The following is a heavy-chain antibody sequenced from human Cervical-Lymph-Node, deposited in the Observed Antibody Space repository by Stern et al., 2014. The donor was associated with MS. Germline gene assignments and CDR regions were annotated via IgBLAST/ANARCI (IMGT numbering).Heavy chain of an antibody. J-gene: IGHJ5*02. D-gene: IGHD4/OR15-4a*01. CDR1: GGSIISGDFY. CDR3: ARRAGGSDNYFDP. V-gene: IGHV4-31*03. Sequence: QVQLVESGPGLVKPSQTLSLTCTVSGGSIISGDFYWSWIRQLPGKGLEWIGYIYYSGSTYYNPYLNSRVTISVDTANNQFSLKLSSVTAADTAVYYCARRAGGSDNYFDPWGQGTLVTVSS. CDR2: IYYSGST.